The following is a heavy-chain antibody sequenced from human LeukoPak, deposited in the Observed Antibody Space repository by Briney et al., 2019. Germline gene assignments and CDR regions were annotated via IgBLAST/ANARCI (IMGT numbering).Heavy chain of an antibody. CDR2: ISYDGSNK. J-gene: IGHJ4*02. V-gene: IGHV3-30-3*01. D-gene: IGHD1-7*01. Sequence: GGSLRLSCAASGFTLSSYAMHWVRQAPGKGLEWVAVISYDGSNKYYADSVKGRFTISRDNSKNTLYLQMNSLRAEDTAVYYCASLELLGYWGREPWSPSPQ. CDR1: GFTLSSYA. CDR3: ASLELLGY.